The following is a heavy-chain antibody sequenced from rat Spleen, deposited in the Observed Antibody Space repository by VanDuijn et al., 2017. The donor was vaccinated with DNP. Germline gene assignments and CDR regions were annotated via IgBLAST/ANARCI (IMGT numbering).Heavy chain of an antibody. Sequence: EVQLVESGGGLVQPGRSLKLSCAASGFTFSDYNMAWVRQAPKKGLEWVATITYDGSRTYCRDSVKGRFTISRNNAKSTLYLQMDSMRSEDTATYYCTTFEGTNSWGQGTSVTVSS. J-gene: IGHJ4*01. CDR1: GFTFSDYN. CDR3: TTFEGTNS. D-gene: IGHD1-11*01. V-gene: IGHV5S10*01. CDR2: ITYDGSRT.